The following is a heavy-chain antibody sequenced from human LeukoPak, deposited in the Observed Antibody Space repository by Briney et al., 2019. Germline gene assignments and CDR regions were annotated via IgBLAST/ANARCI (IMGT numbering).Heavy chain of an antibody. V-gene: IGHV1-69*04. CDR3: ARDSCTNGVCYPYYYMDV. Sequence: SVKVSCKASGGTFSSHTISWVRQAPGQGLEWMGRIIPILGIANYAQKFQGRVTITADKSTSTAYMELSSLRSEDTAVYYCARDSCTNGVCYPYYYMDVWGKGTTVTVSS. D-gene: IGHD2-8*01. CDR2: IIPILGIA. J-gene: IGHJ6*03. CDR1: GGTFSSHT.